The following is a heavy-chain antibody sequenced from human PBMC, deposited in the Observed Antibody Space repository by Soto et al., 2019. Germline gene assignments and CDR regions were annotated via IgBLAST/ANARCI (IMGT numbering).Heavy chain of an antibody. CDR2: IYHSGST. V-gene: IGHV4-59*08. D-gene: IGHD3-16*02. Sequence: SETLSLTCAVYGGSFSGYYWSWIRQPPGKGLEWIGYIYHSGSTNYNPSLKSRVTISVDTSKNQFSLKLSSVTAADTAVYYCARRVDYVWGSYRYSPYFDYWGQGTLVTVSS. J-gene: IGHJ4*02. CDR3: ARRVDYVWGSYRYSPYFDY. CDR1: GGSFSGYY.